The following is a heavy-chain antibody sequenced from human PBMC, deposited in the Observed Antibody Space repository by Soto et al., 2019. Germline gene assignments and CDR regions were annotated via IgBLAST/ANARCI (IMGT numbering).Heavy chain of an antibody. CDR2: VWYDGGNK. D-gene: IGHD5-12*01. J-gene: IGHJ6*02. V-gene: IGHV3-33*01. Sequence: QVQLVESGGGVVQPGRSLRLSCAASGFTFSSYGMHWVRQAPGKGLEWVALVWYDGGNKYYADSVKGRFTISRDNSKNTLYLKRNSLRDEDTAVYYCVRAAGYSGNDYVYYYGMDVWGQGTTVTVSS. CDR3: VRAAGYSGNDYVYYYGMDV. CDR1: GFTFSSYG.